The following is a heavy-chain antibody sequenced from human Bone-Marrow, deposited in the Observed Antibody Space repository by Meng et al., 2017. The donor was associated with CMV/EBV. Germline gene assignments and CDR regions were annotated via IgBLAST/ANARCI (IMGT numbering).Heavy chain of an antibody. CDR3: ARWTLDIVVVPALNWFDP. D-gene: IGHD2-2*03. V-gene: IGHV4-34*01. CDR2: INHSGST. Sequence: SETLSLTCAVYGGSFSGYYWRRIRQPPGKGLEWIGEINHSGSTNYNPSLKSRVTISVDTSKNQFSLKLSSVTAADTAVYYCARWTLDIVVVPALNWFDPWGQGTLVTVSS. J-gene: IGHJ5*02. CDR1: GGSFSGYY.